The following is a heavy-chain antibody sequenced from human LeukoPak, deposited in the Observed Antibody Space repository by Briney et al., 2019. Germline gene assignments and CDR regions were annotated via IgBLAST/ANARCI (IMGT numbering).Heavy chain of an antibody. CDR2: IYIGGST. D-gene: IGHD2-2*02. Sequence: PGGSLRLSCAASGFXVSSNYISWVRQAPGKGLEWVSVIYIGGSTYYADSVKGRFTISRDISKNTLYLQMNSLRAEDTAMYYCARLGFVVPAVIFDYWGQGTLVTVSS. J-gene: IGHJ4*02. V-gene: IGHV3-53*01. CDR3: ARLGFVVPAVIFDY. CDR1: GFXVSSNY.